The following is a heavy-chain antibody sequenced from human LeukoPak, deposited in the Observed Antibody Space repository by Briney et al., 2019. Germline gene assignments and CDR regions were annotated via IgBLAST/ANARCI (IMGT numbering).Heavy chain of an antibody. CDR1: GFTFSVYW. D-gene: IGHD3-3*01. CDR2: INLDGTEK. J-gene: IGHJ3*01. V-gene: IGHV3-7*01. Sequence: PGGSLRLSCAASGFTFSVYWMSWVRQAPGKGLEWVANINLDGTEKNYVDSVKGRFTISRDNAKNSLYLQMNSLRGEDTAVYYCARDGITFFDFWSGTDAFDLWGQGTMVTVSS. CDR3: ARDGITFFDFWSGTDAFDL.